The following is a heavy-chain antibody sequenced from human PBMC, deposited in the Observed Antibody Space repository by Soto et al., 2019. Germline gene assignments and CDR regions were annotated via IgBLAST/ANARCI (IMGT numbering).Heavy chain of an antibody. V-gene: IGHV3-66*01. J-gene: IGHJ4*02. CDR3: ARDLNY. Sequence: GGSLRLSCAASGFTISTNYMSWVRQAPGKGLEWISITYSGGTTYNADSVKGRFTISTDNSKNTLHLRMNSLRAEDTAVYYCARDLNYWGQGTLVTVSS. CDR2: TYSGGTT. CDR1: GFTISTNY.